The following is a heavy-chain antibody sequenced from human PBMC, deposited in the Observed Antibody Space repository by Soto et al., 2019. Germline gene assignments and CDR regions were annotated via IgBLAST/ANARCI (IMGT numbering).Heavy chain of an antibody. V-gene: IGHV4-31*03. J-gene: IGHJ4*02. D-gene: IGHD3-22*01. CDR1: GGSISSGGYY. CDR3: ARAKTYYYDSSGYFYFDY. CDR2: IYYSGST. Sequence: SETLSLTCTVSGGSISSGGYYWSWIRQHPGKGLEWIGYIYYSGSTYYNPSLKSRVTISVDTSKNQFSLKLSSVTAADTAVYYCARAKTYYYDSSGYFYFDYWGQGTLVTVSS.